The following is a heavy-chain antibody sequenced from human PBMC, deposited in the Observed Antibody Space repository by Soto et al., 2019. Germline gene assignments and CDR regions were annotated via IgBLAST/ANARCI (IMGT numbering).Heavy chain of an antibody. D-gene: IGHD6-6*01. CDR2: IYCSGST. V-gene: IGHV4-59*08. CDR3: ARQGSSVGYYYHYYMDV. J-gene: IGHJ6*03. Sequence: SETLSLTCAVYGGSFSGYYWSWIRQPPGKGLEWIGYIYCSGSTNYNPSLKSRVTISVDTSKNQFSLKLTSVTAADTAVYYCARQGSSVGYYYHYYMDVWGKGTTVTVSS. CDR1: GGSFSGYY.